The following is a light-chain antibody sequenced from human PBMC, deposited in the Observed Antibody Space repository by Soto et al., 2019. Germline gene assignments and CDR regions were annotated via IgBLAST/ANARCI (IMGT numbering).Light chain of an antibody. CDR2: AAS. CDR3: QKYNNALT. V-gene: IGKV1-27*01. Sequence: DIQMTQSPSSLSASVGDRVTITCRASQGISNYLAWYQQKPGKIPKLLIYAASTLQSGVPSRFSGSGSGTDYTLTISSLQPEDVATYYCQKYNNALTFVGGTKVEIK. J-gene: IGKJ4*01. CDR1: QGISNY.